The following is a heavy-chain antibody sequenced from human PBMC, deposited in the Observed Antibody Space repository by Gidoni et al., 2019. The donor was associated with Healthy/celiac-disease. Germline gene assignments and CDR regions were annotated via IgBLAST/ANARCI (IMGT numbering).Heavy chain of an antibody. D-gene: IGHD3-3*01. Sequence: QLQLQESGPGLVKPSETLSLTCTVSGGSISSSSYFWGWIRQPPGKGLEWIGSIYYSGSTYYNSSPKRRVTISVDTSKNQFSLKLNSVTAADTAVYYCARASITNLQIDPWGQGTLVTVSS. J-gene: IGHJ5*02. CDR1: GGSISSSSYF. V-gene: IGHV4-39*01. CDR2: IYYSGST. CDR3: ARASITNLQIDP.